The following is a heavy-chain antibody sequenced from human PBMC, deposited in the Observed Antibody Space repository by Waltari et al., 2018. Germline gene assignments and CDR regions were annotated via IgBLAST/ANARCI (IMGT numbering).Heavy chain of an antibody. J-gene: IGHJ2*01. CDR3: AKDKENGDYARYFDL. CDR2: ISGSGGST. Sequence: EVQLLESGGGLVQPGGSLRLSCAASGFTFSSYAMSWVRQAPGKGLEWVSAISGSGGSTYYADSVKGRFTISRDNSKNTLYLQMNSLRADDTAVYYCAKDKENGDYARYFDLWGRGTLVTVSS. V-gene: IGHV3-23*01. D-gene: IGHD4-17*01. CDR1: GFTFSSYA.